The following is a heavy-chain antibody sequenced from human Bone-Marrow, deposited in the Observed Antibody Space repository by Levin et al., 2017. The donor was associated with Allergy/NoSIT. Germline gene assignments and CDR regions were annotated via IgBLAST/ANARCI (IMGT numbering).Heavy chain of an antibody. Sequence: GESLKISCKTSGYMFTGYFIHWVRLAPGQGLEWMGWINPNTGGTNYAQKFQGRVTMTRDTSISTTYMQLSGLTSDDTAVYYCAREQHEQPSSFDPWGQGTLVTVSS. V-gene: IGHV1-2*02. CDR1: GYMFTGYF. D-gene: IGHD1/OR15-1a*01. CDR3: AREQHEQPSSFDP. J-gene: IGHJ5*02. CDR2: INPNTGGT.